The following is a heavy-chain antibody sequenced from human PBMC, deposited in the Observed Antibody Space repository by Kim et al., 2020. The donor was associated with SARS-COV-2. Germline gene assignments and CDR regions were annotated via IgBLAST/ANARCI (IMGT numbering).Heavy chain of an antibody. J-gene: IGHJ6*02. Sequence: YTDSVKGRFTMSRDNSKHTLYLQMNSVRAEDTAVYYCAKGGRYYYYGMDVWGQGTTVTVSS. V-gene: IGHV3-23*01. D-gene: IGHD3-10*01. CDR3: AKGGRYYYYGMDV.